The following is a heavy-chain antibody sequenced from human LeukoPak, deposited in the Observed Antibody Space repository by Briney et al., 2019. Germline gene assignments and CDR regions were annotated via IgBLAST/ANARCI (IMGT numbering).Heavy chain of an antibody. Sequence: GGSLRLSCAASGFTFSSYAMSWVRQAPGKGLEWISAISSSGGSTYYADSVKGRFTISRDNSKNTLYLQMNSLRAEDTAVYYCANGVAVAPPYYGMDVWGQGTTVTVSS. V-gene: IGHV3-23*01. CDR2: ISSSGGST. J-gene: IGHJ6*02. CDR1: GFTFSSYA. D-gene: IGHD6-19*01. CDR3: ANGVAVAPPYYGMDV.